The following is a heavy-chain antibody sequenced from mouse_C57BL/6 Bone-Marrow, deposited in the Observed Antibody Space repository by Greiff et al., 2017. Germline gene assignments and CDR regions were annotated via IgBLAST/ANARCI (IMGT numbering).Heavy chain of an antibody. V-gene: IGHV6-3*01. Sequence: EVKLVESGGGLVQPGGSMKLSCVASGFTFSNYWLNCVRQSPEKGLEWVAQIRLKSDNSATHYAVSLTGRFTISRDDSTLSVYLLMHTFRAADTGSDYCPGEGGAGSSCAFAYWGQGTLVTVSA. D-gene: IGHD1-1*01. CDR2: IRLKSDNSAT. CDR1: GFTFSNYW. J-gene: IGHJ3*01. CDR3: PGEGGAGSSCAFAY.